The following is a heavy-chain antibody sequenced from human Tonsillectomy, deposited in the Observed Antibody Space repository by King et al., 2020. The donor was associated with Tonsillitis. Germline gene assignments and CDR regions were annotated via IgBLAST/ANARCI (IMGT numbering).Heavy chain of an antibody. CDR2: ISGSGGST. V-gene: IGHV3-23*04. CDR1: GFTFSSYA. D-gene: IGHD2-2*01. Sequence: VQLVESGGGLVQPGGSLRLSCAASGFTFSSYAMSWVRQAPGKGLEWVSAISGSGGSTYYADSVKGRFTISRDNSKNTLYLQMNSLRAEDTAVDYCAKGGCSSTSCYYDCDYWGQGTLVTVSS. J-gene: IGHJ4*02. CDR3: AKGGCSSTSCYYDCDY.